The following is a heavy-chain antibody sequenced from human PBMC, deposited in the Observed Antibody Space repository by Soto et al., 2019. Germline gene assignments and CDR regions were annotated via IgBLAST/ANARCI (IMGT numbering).Heavy chain of an antibody. J-gene: IGHJ4*02. CDR2: TRNKVNFYTT. V-gene: IGHV3-72*01. CDR3: ARERRINFCIGGGCHDYFEA. Sequence: EVQLVESGGGLVQPGGSLRLSCAASGFTLSDYYMDWVRQAPGKGLEWVGRTRNKVNFYTTEYAASVKGRFTISRDDSQISVYLQMNSLKTEDTAVYFCARERRINFCIGGGCHDYFEAWSPGTLVIVSS. CDR1: GFTLSDYY. D-gene: IGHD2-15*01.